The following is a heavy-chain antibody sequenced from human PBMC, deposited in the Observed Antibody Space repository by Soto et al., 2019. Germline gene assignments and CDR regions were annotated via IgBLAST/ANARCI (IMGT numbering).Heavy chain of an antibody. CDR3: ARDRLVVAAAGTDDAFDI. J-gene: IGHJ3*02. D-gene: IGHD6-13*01. CDR1: GFTFSSYS. Sequence: EVQLVESGGGLVKPGGSLRLSCAASGFTFSSYSMNWVRQAPGKGLEWVSSISSSSSYIYYADSVKGRFIISRDNAKNSLYLQMNSLRAEDTAVYYCARDRLVVAAAGTDDAFDIWGQGTMVTVSS. CDR2: ISSSSSYI. V-gene: IGHV3-21*01.